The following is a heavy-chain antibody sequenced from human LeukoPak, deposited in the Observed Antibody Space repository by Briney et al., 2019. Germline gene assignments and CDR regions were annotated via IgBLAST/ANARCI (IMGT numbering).Heavy chain of an antibody. J-gene: IGHJ3*02. CDR3: ARELYSYGYNAFDI. Sequence: SVKVSCKASGGTFSSYAISWVRQAPGQGLEWMGGIIPIFGTANYAQKFQGRVTITADESTSTAYMELSSLRSEDTAVYYCARELYSYGYNAFDIWGQGTMVTVSS. V-gene: IGHV1-69*13. CDR2: IIPIFGTA. CDR1: GGTFSSYA. D-gene: IGHD5-18*01.